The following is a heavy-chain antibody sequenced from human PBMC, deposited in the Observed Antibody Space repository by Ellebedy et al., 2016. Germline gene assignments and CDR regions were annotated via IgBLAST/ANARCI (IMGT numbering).Heavy chain of an antibody. CDR1: GFTFRSYG. Sequence: GGSLRLSCAASGFTFRSYGMHWARQAPGKGLEWLAVISYDGSNKYYADSVKGRFTISRDNPKNTLYLQINSLRAEDTAVYYCAKGNGRSYYGSGTAPEYWGQGTLVTVSS. J-gene: IGHJ4*02. CDR3: AKGNGRSYYGSGTAPEY. D-gene: IGHD3-10*01. CDR2: ISYDGSNK. V-gene: IGHV3-30*18.